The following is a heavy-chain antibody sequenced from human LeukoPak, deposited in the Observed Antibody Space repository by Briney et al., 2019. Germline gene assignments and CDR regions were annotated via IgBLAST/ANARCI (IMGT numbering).Heavy chain of an antibody. J-gene: IGHJ4*02. D-gene: IGHD3-10*01. CDR2: ISYDGSNK. Sequence: GRSLRLSCAASGFTFSSYAMHWVRQAPGKGLEWVAVISYDGSNKYYADSVKGRFTISRDNSKNTLYLQMNSLRAEDTAVYYCAREPVRGVIFYYFDYWGQGTLVTVSS. CDR1: GFTFSSYA. V-gene: IGHV3-30-3*01. CDR3: AREPVRGVIFYYFDY.